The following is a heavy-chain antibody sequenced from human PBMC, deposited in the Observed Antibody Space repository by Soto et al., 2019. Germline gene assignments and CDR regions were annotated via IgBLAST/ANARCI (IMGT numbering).Heavy chain of an antibody. V-gene: IGHV4-4*02. CDR1: GGSISSSNW. CDR2: IYHSGST. Sequence: QVQLQESGPGLVKPSGTLSLTCAVSGGSISSSNWWSWVRQPPGKGLEWIGEIYHSGSTNYNPSPNSRVPISVDKSKHQSSLKLSSVTAADTAVYYCARDRLAAAGYSFDYWGQGTLVTVSS. CDR3: ARDRLAAAGYSFDY. J-gene: IGHJ4*02. D-gene: IGHD6-13*01.